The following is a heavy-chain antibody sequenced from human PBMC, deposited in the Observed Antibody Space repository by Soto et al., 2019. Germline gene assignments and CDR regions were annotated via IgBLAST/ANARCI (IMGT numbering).Heavy chain of an antibody. CDR3: ARLGSIKLSGLSYSYPYSGV. J-gene: IGHJ6*03. CDR2: IYYSGST. CDR1: GGSISNYY. Sequence: QVQLQESGPGLVKPSETLSLTCTVSGGSISNYYCSWIRQHPGKGLEWIGYIYYSGSTNYNPSLKSRVTISVDPSKNQFSLPLSSVTAADTAVYYCARLGSIKLSGLSYSYPYSGVWGKGTTVTVSS. D-gene: IGHD3-10*01. V-gene: IGHV4-59*08.